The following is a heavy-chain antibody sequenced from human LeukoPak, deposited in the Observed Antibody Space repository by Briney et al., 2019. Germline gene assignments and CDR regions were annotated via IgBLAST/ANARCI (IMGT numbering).Heavy chain of an antibody. V-gene: IGHV3-30*02. J-gene: IGHJ4*02. CDR1: GFTFSSYG. D-gene: IGHD5-24*01. CDR3: ARKRRDGYNIYYFDY. Sequence: PGGSLRLSCAASGFTFSSYGMHWVRQAPGKGLEWVAFIRYDGSNKYYADSVKGRFTISRDNAKNSLYLQMNSLRAEDTAVYYCARKRRDGYNIYYFDYWGQGTLVTVSS. CDR2: IRYDGSNK.